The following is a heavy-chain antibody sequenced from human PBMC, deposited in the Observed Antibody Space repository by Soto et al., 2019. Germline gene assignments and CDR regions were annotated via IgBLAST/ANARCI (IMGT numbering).Heavy chain of an antibody. CDR1: GFTVSSNY. D-gene: IGHD3-3*01. J-gene: IGHJ6*02. CDR3: ARASIHTIRYYYYGMDV. Sequence: EVQLVESGGGLVQPGGSLRLSCAASGFTVSSNYMSWVRQAPGKGLEWVSVIYSGGSTYYADSVKGRFTISRHNSKNPLYLQMNSLRAEDTAVYYCARASIHTIRYYYYGMDVWGQGTTVTVSS. CDR2: IYSGGST. V-gene: IGHV3-53*04.